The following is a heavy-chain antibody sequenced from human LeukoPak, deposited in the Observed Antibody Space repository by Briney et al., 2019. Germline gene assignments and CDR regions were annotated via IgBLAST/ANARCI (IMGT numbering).Heavy chain of an antibody. CDR3: ARDLYYYDSSGY. D-gene: IGHD3-22*01. V-gene: IGHV3-21*01. CDR2: ISSSSSYI. Sequence: NSGGSLRLSCAASGFTFSSYSMNWVRQAPGKGLEWVSSISSSSSYIYYADSVKGRFTISRDNAKNSLYLQMNSLRAEDTAVYYCARDLYYYDSSGYWGQGALVTVSS. J-gene: IGHJ4*02. CDR1: GFTFSSYS.